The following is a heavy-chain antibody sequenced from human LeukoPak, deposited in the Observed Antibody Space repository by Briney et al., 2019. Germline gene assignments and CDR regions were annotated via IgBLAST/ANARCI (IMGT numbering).Heavy chain of an antibody. J-gene: IGHJ4*02. CDR2: INPNSGDT. CDR3: ARDYCSSTSCLFDY. V-gene: IGHV1-2*06. D-gene: IGHD2-2*01. CDR1: GYTFTGYH. Sequence: VASVKVSCKASGYTFTGYHMHWVRQAPGQELEWMGRINPNSGDTNYAQNFQGRVTMTRDTSISTAYMELSRLRSDDTAVYYCARDYCSSTSCLFDYWGQGTLVTVSS.